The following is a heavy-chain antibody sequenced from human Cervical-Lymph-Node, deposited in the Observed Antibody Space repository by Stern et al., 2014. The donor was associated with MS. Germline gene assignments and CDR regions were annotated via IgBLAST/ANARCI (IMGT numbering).Heavy chain of an antibody. D-gene: IGHD4-11*01. Sequence: QVQLQQWGAGLLKPSETLSLTCAVYGGSFSGYFWTWIRQPPGKGLEWIGEINHSGITKYNPSLTSRVTISVDTSKNQCSLNLTSVTAADTAMYYCVLSLSLTTRTFDYWGQGALLTVSS. CDR1: GGSFSGYF. CDR3: VLSLSLTTRTFDY. V-gene: IGHV4-34*01. J-gene: IGHJ4*02. CDR2: INHSGIT.